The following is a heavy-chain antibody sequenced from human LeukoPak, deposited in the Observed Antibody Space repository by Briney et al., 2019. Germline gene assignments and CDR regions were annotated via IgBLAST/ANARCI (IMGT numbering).Heavy chain of an antibody. CDR3: ARDPIVVVPAAIYDY. Sequence: TPSETLSLTCTVSGYSISSGYYWGWIRQPPGKGLEWIGSIYHSGSTYYNPSLKSRVTISVDTSKNQFSLKLSSVTAADTAVYYCARDPIVVVPAAIYDYWGQGTLVTVSS. J-gene: IGHJ4*02. D-gene: IGHD2-2*02. CDR2: IYHSGST. CDR1: GYSISSGYY. V-gene: IGHV4-38-2*02.